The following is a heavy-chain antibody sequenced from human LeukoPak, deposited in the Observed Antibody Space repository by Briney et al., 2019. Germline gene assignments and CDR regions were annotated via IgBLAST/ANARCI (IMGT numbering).Heavy chain of an antibody. D-gene: IGHD2-2*01. Sequence: PGRSLRLSCAASGFTFSSYAMHWVRQAPGKGLEWVAVISYDGSNKYYADSVKGRFTISRDNSKNTLYLQMSSLRAEDTAVYYCARASAAKFFHYYYYMDVWGKGTTVTVSS. CDR1: GFTFSSYA. CDR3: ARASAAKFFHYYYYMDV. CDR2: ISYDGSNK. V-gene: IGHV3-30*15. J-gene: IGHJ6*03.